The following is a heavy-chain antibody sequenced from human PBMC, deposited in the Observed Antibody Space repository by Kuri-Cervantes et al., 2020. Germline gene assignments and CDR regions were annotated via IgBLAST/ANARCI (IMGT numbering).Heavy chain of an antibody. CDR2: IYYSGST. CDR3: AGHGSGYLLPTNDFDY. Sequence: GSLRLSCTVSGGSISSGGYYWSWIRQPPGKGLEWIGSIYYSGSTYYNPSLKSRVTISVDTSKNQFSLKLSSVTAADTAVYYCAGHGSGYLLPTNDFDYWGQGTLVTVSS. V-gene: IGHV4-39*01. J-gene: IGHJ4*02. D-gene: IGHD5-12*01. CDR1: GGSISSGGYY.